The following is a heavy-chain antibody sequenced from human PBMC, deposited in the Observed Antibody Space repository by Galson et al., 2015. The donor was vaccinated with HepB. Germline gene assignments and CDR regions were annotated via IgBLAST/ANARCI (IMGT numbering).Heavy chain of an antibody. J-gene: IGHJ4*02. Sequence: SVKVSCKASGGTFSSYAISWVRQAPGQGLEWMGGIIPIFGTANYAQKFQGRVTITADESTSTAYMELSSLRSVDTATYYCAHSSRSNFDYWGQGTLVTVSS. CDR2: IIPIFGTA. D-gene: IGHD3-10*01. V-gene: IGHV1-69*13. CDR1: GGTFSSYA. CDR3: AHSSRSNFDY.